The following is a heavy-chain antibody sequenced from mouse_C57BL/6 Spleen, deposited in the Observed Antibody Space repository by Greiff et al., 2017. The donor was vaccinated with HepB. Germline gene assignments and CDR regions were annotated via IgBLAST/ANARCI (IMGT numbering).Heavy chain of an antibody. Sequence: VQLQQSGPELVKPGASVKISCKASGYTFTDYYMNWVKQSHGKSLEWIGDLNPNNGGTSYNQKFKGKATLTVDKSSSTAYMELRSLTSEDSAVYYCARGFYYYGSSPWFAYWGQGTLVTVSA. V-gene: IGHV1-26*01. J-gene: IGHJ3*01. CDR1: GYTFTDYY. CDR3: ARGFYYYGSSPWFAY. CDR2: LNPNNGGT. D-gene: IGHD1-1*01.